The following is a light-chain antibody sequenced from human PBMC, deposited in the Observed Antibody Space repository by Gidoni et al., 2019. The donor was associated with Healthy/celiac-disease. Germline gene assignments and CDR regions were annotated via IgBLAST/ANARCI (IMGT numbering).Light chain of an antibody. CDR3: GTWDSSLSALYV. CDR1: SSNIGNNY. V-gene: IGLV1-51*01. Sequence: QSVLPQPPSVSAAPGQKVTISCSGSSSNIGNNYVSWYQQLPGTAPKLRIYDNNKRPSGIPDRFSGSKSGTSATLGITGLQTGDEADYYCGTWDSSLSALYVFGTGTKVTVL. J-gene: IGLJ1*01. CDR2: DNN.